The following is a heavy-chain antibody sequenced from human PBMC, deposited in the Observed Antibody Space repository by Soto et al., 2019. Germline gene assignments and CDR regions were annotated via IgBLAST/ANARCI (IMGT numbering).Heavy chain of an antibody. J-gene: IGHJ4*02. CDR2: MNPNSGNT. CDR3: ARGNYYHNSGYYRFDY. V-gene: IGHV1-8*01. Sequence: ASVKVSCKASGYTFTSYDINWVRQATGQGLEWMGWMNPNSGNTGYAQKFQGRVTMTRNTSISTAYMELSSLRSEDTALYYCARGNYYHNSGYYRFDYWGQGTLVTVSS. CDR1: GYTFTSYD. D-gene: IGHD3-22*01.